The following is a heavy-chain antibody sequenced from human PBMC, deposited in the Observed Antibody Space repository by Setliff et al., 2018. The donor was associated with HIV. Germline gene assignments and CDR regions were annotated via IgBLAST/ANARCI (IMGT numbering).Heavy chain of an antibody. J-gene: IGHJ6*01. CDR2: LHLSGDT. CDR1: GGSINSGTYY. CDR3: ARDNSYYYGSGSHYWYGMDV. D-gene: IGHD3-10*01. Sequence: SETLSLTCTVSGGSINSGTYYWSWIRQPAGKGLEWIVRLHLSGDTNYNPSLKRRVTMSIDTSKNQFSLKLSSVTAADTAVYYCARDNSYYYGSGSHYWYGMDVWGQGTTVTVSS. V-gene: IGHV4-61*02.